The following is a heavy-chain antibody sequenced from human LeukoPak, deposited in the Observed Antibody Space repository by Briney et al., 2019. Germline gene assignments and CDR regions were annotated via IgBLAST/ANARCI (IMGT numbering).Heavy chain of an antibody. D-gene: IGHD4-17*01. J-gene: IGHJ4*02. CDR1: GGSFSGYY. CDR3: ARATTVTTYYDY. CDR2: INHSGST. V-gene: IGHV4-34*01. Sequence: SETLSLTCAVYGGSFSGYYWSWIRQPPGKVLEWIGEINHSGSTNYNPSLKSRVTISVDTSKNQFSLKLSSVTAADTAVYYCARATTVTTYYDYWGQGTLVTVSS.